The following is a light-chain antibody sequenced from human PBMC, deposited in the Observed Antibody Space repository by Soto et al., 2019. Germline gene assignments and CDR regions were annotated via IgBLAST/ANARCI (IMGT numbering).Light chain of an antibody. J-gene: IGLJ3*02. CDR2: DVS. CDR3: CSFTGSYTFWV. Sequence: QSALTQPRSVSGSPGQSVTISCTVTSSDVGDYNYVSWYQQYPGKAPKLVIYDVSKRPSGVPDRFSGSKSGNTASLTISGLRAEDEADYYCCSFTGSYTFWVFGGGTKLTVL. V-gene: IGLV2-11*01. CDR1: SSDVGDYNY.